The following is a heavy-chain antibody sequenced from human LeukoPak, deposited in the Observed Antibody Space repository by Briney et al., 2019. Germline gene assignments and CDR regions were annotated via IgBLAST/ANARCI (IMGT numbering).Heavy chain of an antibody. CDR3: ARVLLVPAAPEDYYYGMDV. CDR2: ISSSSSYI. D-gene: IGHD2-2*01. J-gene: IGHJ6*02. CDR1: GFTFSSYS. V-gene: IGHV3-21*01. Sequence: GGSLRLSCAASGFTFSSYSVNWVRQAPGKGLEWVSSISSSSSYIYYTDSVKGRFTISRDNAKNSLYLQVNSLRAEDTAVYYCARVLLVPAAPEDYYYGMDVWGQGTTVTVSS.